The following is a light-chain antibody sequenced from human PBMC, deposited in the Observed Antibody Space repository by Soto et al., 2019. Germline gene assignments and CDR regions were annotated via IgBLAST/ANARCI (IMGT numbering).Light chain of an antibody. CDR2: GAF. CDR3: QQYGSSGT. J-gene: IGKJ1*01. V-gene: IGKV3-20*01. CDR1: PSVTNY. Sequence: EILLTQSPATLSLSPGERATLSCRASPSVTNYLAWYQQKPGQAPRLVIYGAFNRATGIPDRLSGSGSGTDFPLTISRLEPEDFAVYYCQQYGSSGTFGQGTKVDIK.